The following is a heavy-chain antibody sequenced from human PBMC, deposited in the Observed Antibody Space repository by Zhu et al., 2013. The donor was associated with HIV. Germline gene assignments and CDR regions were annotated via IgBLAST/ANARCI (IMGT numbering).Heavy chain of an antibody. Sequence: VQLQESGPGLVKPSGTLSLTCAVSGGSISSSYWWSWVRQSPGKGLEWIGEIYHSGSTNYNPSLKSRVTISVDKSKNQFSLKLTSVTAADTAVYNCARKEWEPPGAFDIWGQGTMVTVSS. CDR1: GGSISSSYW. D-gene: IGHD1-26*01. CDR2: IYHSGST. J-gene: IGHJ3*02. V-gene: IGHV4-4*02. CDR3: ARKEWEPPGAFDI.